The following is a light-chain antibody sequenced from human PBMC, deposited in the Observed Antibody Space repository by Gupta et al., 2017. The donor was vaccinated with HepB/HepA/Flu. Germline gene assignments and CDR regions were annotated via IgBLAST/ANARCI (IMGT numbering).Light chain of an antibody. CDR3: SSFKHSSDSVV. CDR2: EVS. V-gene: IGLV2-8*01. Sequence: QSALTQPPSASGSPGPSVTISCIGTSSDVGNNYNYVSWYQQHPDKAPRLMIYEVSKRPSGVPDRFFCSKSGNTASLTVSGLQAEDEADYYCSSFKHSSDSVVFGGGTKLTVL. J-gene: IGLJ2*01. CDR1: SSDVGNNYNY.